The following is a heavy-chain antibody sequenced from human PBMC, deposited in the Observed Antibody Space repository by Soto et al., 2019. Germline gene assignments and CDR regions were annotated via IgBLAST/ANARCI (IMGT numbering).Heavy chain of an antibody. D-gene: IGHD2-2*01. CDR2: INTGKGNT. J-gene: IGHJ4*02. CDR1: GNRLTNDA. CDR3: ARAGDDCSDANCYVIDY. Sequence: ASVLVCCTAAGNRLTNDAKHWVRQAPGQRLEWMGWINTGKGNTKYSQKFQGRVTITRDTSASTAYMELSSLRSEDTAMYYCARAGDDCSDANCYVIDYWGQGNLVTVSS. V-gene: IGHV1-3*04.